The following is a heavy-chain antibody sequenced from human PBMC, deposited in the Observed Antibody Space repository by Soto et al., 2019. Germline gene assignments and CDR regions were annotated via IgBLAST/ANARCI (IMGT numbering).Heavy chain of an antibody. Sequence: SETLSLTCTVSGGSISSGGYYWSWIRQHPGKGLEWIGYIYYSGSTYYNPSLKSRVTISVDTSKNQFSLKLSSVTAADTAVYYCARWRMTTVTTSAFDIWDQGTMVTVSS. D-gene: IGHD4-17*01. V-gene: IGHV4-31*03. CDR2: IYYSGST. CDR1: GGSISSGGYY. CDR3: ARWRMTTVTTSAFDI. J-gene: IGHJ3*02.